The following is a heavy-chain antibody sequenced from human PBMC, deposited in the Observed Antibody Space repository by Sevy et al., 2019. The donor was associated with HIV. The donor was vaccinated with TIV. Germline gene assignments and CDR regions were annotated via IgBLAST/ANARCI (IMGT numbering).Heavy chain of an antibody. CDR1: GFTFSNYA. CDR3: AKWSELPSSPFDY. CDR2: ISGSGGST. D-gene: IGHD1-26*01. V-gene: IGHV3-23*01. Sequence: GGSLRLSCAASGFTFSNYAMSRVRQAPRKGLEWVSAISGSGGSTYYADSVKGRFTISRDNSKNTLFLQMNSLRAEDTAVYFCAKWSELPSSPFDYWGQGTLVTVSS. J-gene: IGHJ4*02.